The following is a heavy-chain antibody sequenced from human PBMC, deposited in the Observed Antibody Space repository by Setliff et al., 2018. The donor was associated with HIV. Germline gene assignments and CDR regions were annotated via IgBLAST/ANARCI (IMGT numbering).Heavy chain of an antibody. Sequence: SETLSLTCTVSGGSISSSSYYWGWIRQPPGKGLEWIGTIYYSGNTYYNPSLKSRVTISVDTSKNQISLKLSSVTAADTAVYYCARGWGYSYALNWGQGTLVTVSS. CDR3: ARGWGYSYALN. J-gene: IGHJ1*01. D-gene: IGHD5-18*01. V-gene: IGHV4-39*01. CDR1: GGSISSSSYY. CDR2: IYYSGNT.